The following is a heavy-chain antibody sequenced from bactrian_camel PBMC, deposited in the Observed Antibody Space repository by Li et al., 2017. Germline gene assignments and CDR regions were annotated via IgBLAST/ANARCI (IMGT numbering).Heavy chain of an antibody. CDR1: GFTFSSYA. Sequence: QLVESGGGSVQAGRSLTLSCSASGFTFSSYAMSWVRQAPGKGLEWVSGIHIGGTTYYADSVKGRFTISRDNAKNTLYLQLNSLKTEDTAMYYCARDRVPLSTGARGPRSPSP. CDR2: IHIGGTT. V-gene: IGHV3S10*01. J-gene: IGHJ4*01. CDR3: ARDRVPLST.